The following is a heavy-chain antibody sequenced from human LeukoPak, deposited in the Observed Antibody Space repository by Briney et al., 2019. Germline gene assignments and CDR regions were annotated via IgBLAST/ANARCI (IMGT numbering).Heavy chain of an antibody. CDR1: GASISSTSYY. CDR2: TYYRGTT. CDR3: ARVTGYMIEDYFDY. Sequence: SETLSLTCTVSGASISSTSYYWGWIRQPPGKGLEWIGSTYYRGTTYYNPSLKSRVTISVDTSKNQFSLRLSSVTAADTAVYYCARVTGYMIEDYFDYWGQGTLVTVSS. V-gene: IGHV4-39*07. D-gene: IGHD3-22*01. J-gene: IGHJ4*02.